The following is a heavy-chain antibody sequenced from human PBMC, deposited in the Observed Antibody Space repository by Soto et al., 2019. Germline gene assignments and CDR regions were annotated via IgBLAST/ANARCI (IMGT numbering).Heavy chain of an antibody. V-gene: IGHV3-48*02. J-gene: IGHJ6*02. Sequence: GGSLRLSCAASGFTFSSYSMNWVRQAPGKGLEWVSYISSSSSTIYYADSVKGRFTISRDNAKNSLYLQMNSMRDEDTAVYYCARGRRIAGAGTQGQPIYDYYGMDVWGQGTTVTVSS. CDR2: ISSSSSTI. CDR1: GFTFSSYS. CDR3: ARGRRIAGAGTQGQPIYDYYGMDV. D-gene: IGHD6-13*01.